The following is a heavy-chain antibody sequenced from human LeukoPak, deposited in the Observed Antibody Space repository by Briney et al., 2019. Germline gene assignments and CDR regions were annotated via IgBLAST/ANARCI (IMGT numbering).Heavy chain of an antibody. CDR3: ARGVVGEYYYYYYGMDV. Sequence: SETLSLTCAVYGGSFSGYYWSWIRQPPGKGLEWIGEINHSGSTNYNPSLKSRVTISVDTPKNQFSLKLSSVTAADTAVYYCARGVVGEYYYYYYGMDVWGQGTTVTVSS. V-gene: IGHV4-34*01. J-gene: IGHJ6*02. CDR1: GGSFSGYY. D-gene: IGHD4-17*01. CDR2: INHSGST.